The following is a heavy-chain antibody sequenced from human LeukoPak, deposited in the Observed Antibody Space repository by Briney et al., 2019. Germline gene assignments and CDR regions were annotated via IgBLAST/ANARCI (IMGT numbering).Heavy chain of an antibody. Sequence: PSETLSLTCTVSGGSISSYYWSWIRQPPGKGLKWIGSIYYSGSTYYNPSLKSRVTISVDTSKNQFSLKLSSVTAADTAVYYCARLTSRVAYFDYWGQGTLVTVSS. CDR2: IYYSGST. D-gene: IGHD3-16*01. V-gene: IGHV4-59*12. CDR1: GGSISSYY. CDR3: ARLTSRVAYFDY. J-gene: IGHJ4*02.